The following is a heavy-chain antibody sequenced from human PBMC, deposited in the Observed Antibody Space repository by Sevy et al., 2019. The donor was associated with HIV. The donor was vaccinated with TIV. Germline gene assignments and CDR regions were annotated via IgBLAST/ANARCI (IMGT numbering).Heavy chain of an antibody. D-gene: IGHD6-6*01. CDR3: ARQSLEQLEGYYYYYMDV. CDR2: IYPGDSGT. Sequence: GESLKISCKGSGYSFTSYWIGWVRQMPGKGLEWMGIIYPGDSGTRYSPSFQGQVTISADKAISTAYLQWRSLKASDTAMYYCARQSLEQLEGYYYYYMDVWGKGTTVTVSS. CDR1: GYSFTSYW. V-gene: IGHV5-51*01. J-gene: IGHJ6*03.